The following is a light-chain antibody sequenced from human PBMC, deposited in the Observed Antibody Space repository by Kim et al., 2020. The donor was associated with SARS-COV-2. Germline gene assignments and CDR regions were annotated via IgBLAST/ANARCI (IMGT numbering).Light chain of an antibody. CDR2: SIS. Sequence: SASVGHGVTIACRASQDVSRYLAWFQQKPGKAPKSLIYSISTLQLEVPSRFSGSGSGTNFTLTISSLQPEDFATYYCHQYRTYPHTFGQGTKLEIK. V-gene: IGKV1-16*01. CDR3: HQYRTYPHT. J-gene: IGKJ2*01. CDR1: QDVSRY.